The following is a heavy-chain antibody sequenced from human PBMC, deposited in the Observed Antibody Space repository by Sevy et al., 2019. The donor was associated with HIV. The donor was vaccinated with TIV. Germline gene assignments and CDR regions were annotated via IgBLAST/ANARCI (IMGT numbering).Heavy chain of an antibody. CDR3: ARDETAYCSSTSCYGMIDY. V-gene: IGHV3-48*03. Sequence: GGSLRLSCAASGFTFSSYEMNWVRQAPGKGLEWVSYISSSGSTIYYADSVKGRFTISRDNAKNSPYLQINSLRAEDTAVYYGARDETAYCSSTSCYGMIDYWGQGTLVTVSS. CDR1: GFTFSSYE. CDR2: ISSSGSTI. J-gene: IGHJ4*02. D-gene: IGHD2-2*01.